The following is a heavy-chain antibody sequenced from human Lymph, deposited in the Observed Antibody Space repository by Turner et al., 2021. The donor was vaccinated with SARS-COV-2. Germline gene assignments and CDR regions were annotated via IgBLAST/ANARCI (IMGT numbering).Heavy chain of an antibody. Sequence: QVQLVQSGAEAKKSGASVKVSCRASGYTFSSYGISRVRQAPGQGLEWMGWISVYNGYTNYAQKLQGRVTMTTDTSTSTAYMELRSLRSDDTAVYYCAREGYCSSTSCYRGQYYYYGMDVWGQGTTVTVSS. V-gene: IGHV1-18*04. CDR1: GYTFSSYG. CDR2: ISVYNGYT. D-gene: IGHD2-2*02. CDR3: AREGYCSSTSCYRGQYYYYGMDV. J-gene: IGHJ6*02.